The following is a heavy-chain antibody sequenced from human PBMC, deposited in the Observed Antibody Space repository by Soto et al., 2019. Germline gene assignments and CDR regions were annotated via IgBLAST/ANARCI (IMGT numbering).Heavy chain of an antibody. CDR3: AKGGYGDAFDI. J-gene: IGHJ3*02. Sequence: RWSLRLCCAASGFTFSSYAMSWFRQAPGKGLEWVSAISGSGGSTYYAGSVKGRFTISRDNSKNTLYLQMNSLRAEDTAVYYCAKGGYGDAFDIWGQGTMVTVSS. CDR2: ISGSGGST. CDR1: GFTFSSYA. V-gene: IGHV3-23*01. D-gene: IGHD5-12*01.